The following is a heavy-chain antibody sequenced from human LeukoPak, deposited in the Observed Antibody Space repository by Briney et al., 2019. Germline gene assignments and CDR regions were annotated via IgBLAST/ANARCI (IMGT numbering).Heavy chain of an antibody. CDR2: IIPIFGTA. D-gene: IGHD3-22*01. Sequence: SVKVSCKASGGTFSSYAISWVRQAPGQGLEWMGGIIPIFGTANYAQKFQGRVTITADESTSTAYMELSSLRSEDTAVYYCARGASYYYDSSGSAPSVGWFDPWGQGTLVAVSS. J-gene: IGHJ5*02. CDR1: GGTFSSYA. CDR3: ARGASYYYDSSGSAPSVGWFDP. V-gene: IGHV1-69*13.